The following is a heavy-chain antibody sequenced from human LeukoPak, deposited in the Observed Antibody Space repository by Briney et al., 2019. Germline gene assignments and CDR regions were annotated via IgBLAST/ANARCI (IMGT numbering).Heavy chain of an antibody. V-gene: IGHV3-23*01. J-gene: IGHJ4*02. CDR1: GFTFSSYA. Sequence: GGSLRLSCAASGFTFSSYAMSWVRQAPGERLEWVSAIIGSGGNTYDADSVKGRFSISRDNSKNTRYLQKNSLRAADTAVYYCARAVEMATIEYWGQGTLVIVSS. CDR2: IIGSGGNT. D-gene: IGHD5-24*01. CDR3: ARAVEMATIEY.